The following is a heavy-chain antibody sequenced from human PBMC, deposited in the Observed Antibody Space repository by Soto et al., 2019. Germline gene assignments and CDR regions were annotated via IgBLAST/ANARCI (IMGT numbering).Heavy chain of an antibody. Sequence: SETLSLTCTVSGGSISSSSYYWGWIRQPPGKGLEWIGSIYYSGSTYYNPSLKSRVTISVDTSKNQFSLKLASVTAADTAVYYCARDKITGLFDYWGQGTLVTVSS. J-gene: IGHJ4*02. CDR1: GGSISSSSYY. D-gene: IGHD2-8*02. CDR3: ARDKITGLFDY. V-gene: IGHV4-39*07. CDR2: IYYSGST.